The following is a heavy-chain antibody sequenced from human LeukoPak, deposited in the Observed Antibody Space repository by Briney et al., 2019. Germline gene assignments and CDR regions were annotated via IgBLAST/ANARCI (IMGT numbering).Heavy chain of an antibody. CDR3: ARQGYQLYDY. CDR1: GGSFSGYY. D-gene: IGHD2-2*01. Sequence: MFSETLSLTCAVYGGSFSGYYWSWIRQPPGKGLEWIGSIYYSGSTYYNPSLKSRVTISVDTSKNQFSLKLSSVTAADTAVYYCARQGYQLYDYWGQGTLVTVSS. CDR2: IYYSGST. V-gene: IGHV4-34*01. J-gene: IGHJ4*02.